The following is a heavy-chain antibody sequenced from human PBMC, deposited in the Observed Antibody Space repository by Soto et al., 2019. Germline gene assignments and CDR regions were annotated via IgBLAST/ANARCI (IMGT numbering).Heavy chain of an antibody. J-gene: IGHJ6*02. Sequence: SETLSLTSAVSGYSISSGYYWGWIRQPPGKGLEWIGSIYHSGGIYYNPSLKSRVTISVDTSKNQVSLKVSSVTDADTAVYYCASVNYDFWSGFYYRMDVWRQATTVTV. CDR3: ASVNYDFWSGFYYRMDV. CDR2: IYHSGGI. D-gene: IGHD3-3*01. V-gene: IGHV4-38-2*01. CDR1: GYSISSGYY.